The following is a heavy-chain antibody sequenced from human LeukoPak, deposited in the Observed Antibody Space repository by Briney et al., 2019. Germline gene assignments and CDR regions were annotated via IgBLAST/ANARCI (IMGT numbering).Heavy chain of an antibody. V-gene: IGHV1-69*05. J-gene: IGHJ3*02. Sequence: GASVKVSCKASGGTLSSYAISWVRQAPGQGPEWMGGTIPIFATANYAQNFQGRVTVTTDESTSTAYMELSSLRSEDTAVYYCAKSHYCSSPSCYEYLPFDNWGQGTMVTVSS. D-gene: IGHD2-2*01. CDR3: AKSHYCSSPSCYEYLPFDN. CDR2: TIPIFATA. CDR1: GGTLSSYA.